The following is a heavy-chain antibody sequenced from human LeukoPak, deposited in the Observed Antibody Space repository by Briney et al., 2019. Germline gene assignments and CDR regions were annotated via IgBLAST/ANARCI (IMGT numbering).Heavy chain of an antibody. Sequence: GGSLRLSCAASGFTFSSYAMSWVRQAPGKGLEWVSAISSSGGSTYYADSVKGRFTISRDNSKNTLYLQMNSLRAEDTAVYYCAKEGYCSGGSCYADAFDIWGQGTMVTVSS. CDR2: ISSSGGST. CDR1: GFTFSSYA. V-gene: IGHV3-23*01. J-gene: IGHJ3*02. CDR3: AKEGYCSGGSCYADAFDI. D-gene: IGHD2-15*01.